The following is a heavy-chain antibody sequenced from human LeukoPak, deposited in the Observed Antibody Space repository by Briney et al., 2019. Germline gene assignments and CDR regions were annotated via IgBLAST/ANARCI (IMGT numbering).Heavy chain of an antibody. V-gene: IGHV3-23*01. Sequence: GGSLRLSRAASGFTFSSYAMSWVRQAPGKGLEWVSGISGSGGSTYYADSVKGRFTISRDNSKNTLYLQMNSQRAEDTAVYYCAKDAPLDGYNSYFDYWGQGTLVTVSS. J-gene: IGHJ4*02. CDR3: AKDAPLDGYNSYFDY. CDR1: GFTFSSYA. D-gene: IGHD5-24*01. CDR2: ISGSGGST.